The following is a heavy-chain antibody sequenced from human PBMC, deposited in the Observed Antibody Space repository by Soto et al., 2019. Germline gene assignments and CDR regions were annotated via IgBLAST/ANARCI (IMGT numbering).Heavy chain of an antibody. V-gene: IGHV1-58*01. CDR1: GFTFTSSA. Sequence: QMQLVQSGPEVKKPGTSVKVSCKASGFTFTSSAVQWVRQARGQRREWIGWIVVGSGNTNYAQKFQERVTITRDMSTSTAYMELSSLRSEDTAVYYCAAGLTGGVIANFDYWGQGTLVTVSS. D-gene: IGHD3-16*02. CDR2: IVVGSGNT. J-gene: IGHJ4*02. CDR3: AAGLTGGVIANFDY.